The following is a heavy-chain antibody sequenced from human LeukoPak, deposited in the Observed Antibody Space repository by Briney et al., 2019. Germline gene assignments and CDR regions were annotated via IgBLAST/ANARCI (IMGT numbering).Heavy chain of an antibody. J-gene: IGHJ4*02. V-gene: IGHV3-23*01. CDR2: ISGSGGST. CDR1: GFTFSSYA. Sequence: PGGSLRLSCAASGFTFSSYAMSGVRQAPGKGLEWVSAISGSGGSTYYADSVKGRFTTSRDNSKNTLYLQMNSLRAEDTAVYYCANGHSYGDRYFDYWGQGTLVTVSS. CDR3: ANGHSYGDRYFDY. D-gene: IGHD5-18*01.